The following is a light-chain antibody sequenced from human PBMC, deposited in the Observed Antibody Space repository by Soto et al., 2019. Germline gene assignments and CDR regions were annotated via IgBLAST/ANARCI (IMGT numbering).Light chain of an antibody. CDR3: QQYGSSGT. CDR2: GAS. CDR1: QSVSNNY. Sequence: EVVLTQSPVTLSLSPGERSTLSCMASQSVSNNYLAWYQQKPGQAPRLLIYGASNRATGIPDRFSGSGSGTDFTLTISRLEPEDFAVYYWQQYGSSGTFGQGTKVAIK. J-gene: IGKJ1*01. V-gene: IGKV3-20*01.